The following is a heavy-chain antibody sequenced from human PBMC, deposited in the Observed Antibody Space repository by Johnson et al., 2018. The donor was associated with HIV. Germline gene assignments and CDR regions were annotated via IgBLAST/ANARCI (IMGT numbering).Heavy chain of an antibody. J-gene: IGHJ3*02. CDR3: AKSSSATYYGDAFDM. CDR2: ISYDGSNK. V-gene: IGHV3-30*18. D-gene: IGHD3-10*01. CDR1: GFTFNTYA. Sequence: HVQLVESGGGLVQVGGSLRLSCAASGFTFNTYAMHWVRQAPGTGLEWVAVISYDGSNKYYADSVKGRFTISRDNSKNTLYLQMNSLRAEDTAVYYCAKSSSATYYGDAFDMWGQGTMVTVSS.